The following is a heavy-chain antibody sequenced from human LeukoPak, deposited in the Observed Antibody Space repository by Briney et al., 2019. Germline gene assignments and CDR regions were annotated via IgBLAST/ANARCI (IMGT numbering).Heavy chain of an antibody. CDR2: IYYSGTT. D-gene: IGHD6-19*01. CDR1: GGSISSSSYY. CDR3: ARVGQLSGWYLPYFDY. J-gene: IGHJ4*02. V-gene: IGHV4-39*07. Sequence: SETLSLTCTVTGGSISSSSYYWAWIRQPPGKGLEWIGSIYYSGTTYYNPSLKSRVSISVDTSKNQFSLKLSSVTAADTAVYYCARVGQLSGWYLPYFDYWGQGTLVTVSS.